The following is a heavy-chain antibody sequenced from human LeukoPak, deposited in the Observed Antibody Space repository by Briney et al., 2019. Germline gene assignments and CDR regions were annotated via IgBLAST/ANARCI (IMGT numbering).Heavy chain of an antibody. CDR3: ASKGDSSGSYYFDY. CDR2: INPSGST. J-gene: IGHJ4*02. CDR1: GGTFSGYY. V-gene: IGHV4-34*01. Sequence: SETLSLTCAVYGGTFSGYYWSWIRQPPGKGLEWIGEINPSGSTNYNPSLKSRVTIPVDTSKNQFSLKLSSVTAADTAVYYCASKGDSSGSYYFDYWGQGTLVTVSS. D-gene: IGHD3-22*01.